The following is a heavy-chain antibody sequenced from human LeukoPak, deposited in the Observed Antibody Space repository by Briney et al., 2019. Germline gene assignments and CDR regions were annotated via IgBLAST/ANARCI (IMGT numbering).Heavy chain of an antibody. D-gene: IGHD3-9*01. V-gene: IGHV3-7*01. CDR2: IRQAGTET. J-gene: IGHJ4*02. CDR1: GFIFGAYW. Sequence: GGFLRLSCSASGFIFGAYWMSWVRQAPGKGPEWVANIRQAGTETYYVDSVKGRFTISRDNTKNSLYLQMNSLRADDTAVYYCARGLLQYVDWLLPSFDSWGQGTLVTVSS. CDR3: ARGLLQYVDWLLPSFDS.